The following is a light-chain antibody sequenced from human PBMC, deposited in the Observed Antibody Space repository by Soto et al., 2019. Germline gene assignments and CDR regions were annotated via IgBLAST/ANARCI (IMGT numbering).Light chain of an antibody. CDR2: DAS. V-gene: IGKV3-11*01. Sequence: EIVLTQSPATLTLSPGERVTLSCRASQSFSSYLAWYQQKPGQAPRLLIYDASKRATGIPARFSGRGSGTEFTLTISTLEPDDFSVYYCQQRSNWPPVITFGQGTRLEI. CDR1: QSFSSY. CDR3: QQRSNWPPVIT. J-gene: IGKJ5*01.